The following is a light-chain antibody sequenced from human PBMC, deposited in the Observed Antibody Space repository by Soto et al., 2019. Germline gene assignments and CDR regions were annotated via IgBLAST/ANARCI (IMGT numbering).Light chain of an antibody. CDR3: QSYDSSNQV. Sequence: NFMLTQPHSVSASPGKTVTISCTRSSGSIASNYVQWHQQRPGSAPTTVIYEDNQRPSGVPDRFSGSIDSSSNSASLTISGLKTEDEADYYCQSYDSSNQVFGTGTKLTVL. V-gene: IGLV6-57*03. CDR2: EDN. J-gene: IGLJ1*01. CDR1: SGSIASNY.